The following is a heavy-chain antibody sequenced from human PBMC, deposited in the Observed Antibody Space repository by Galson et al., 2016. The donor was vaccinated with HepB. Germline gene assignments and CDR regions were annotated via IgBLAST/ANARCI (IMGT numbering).Heavy chain of an antibody. CDR3: AKETGGYFGYHDY. D-gene: IGHD5-12*01. CDR1: GFTVSGNY. Sequence: SLRLSCAASGFTVSGNYMSWVRLPPGKGLEWVSVIYTDGDTYYADSVRGRFTASRDQSKNTLYLQMNSLKAEDTAVYYCAKETGGYFGYHDYWGQGSLVTVSS. CDR2: IYTDGDT. J-gene: IGHJ4*02. V-gene: IGHV3-53*01.